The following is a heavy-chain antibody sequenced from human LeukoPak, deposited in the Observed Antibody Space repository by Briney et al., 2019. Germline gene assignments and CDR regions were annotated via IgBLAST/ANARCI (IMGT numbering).Heavy chain of an antibody. Sequence: PGGSLRLSCAASGFTFSSYGMHWVRQAPGKGLEWVAFIRYDGSNKYYADSVKGRFTISRDNSKNTLYLQMNSLRAEDTAVYYCAREGAYCGGDCQSYYFDYWGQGTLVTVSS. CDR1: GFTFSSYG. CDR2: IRYDGSNK. V-gene: IGHV3-30*02. D-gene: IGHD2-21*02. J-gene: IGHJ4*02. CDR3: AREGAYCGGDCQSYYFDY.